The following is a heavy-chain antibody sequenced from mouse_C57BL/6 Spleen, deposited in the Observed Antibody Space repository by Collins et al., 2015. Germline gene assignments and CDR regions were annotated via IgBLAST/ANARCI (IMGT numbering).Heavy chain of an antibody. CDR1: GYTFTSYW. J-gene: IGHJ3*01. D-gene: IGHD1-2*01. CDR3: ARGGTTTATTWFAY. V-gene: IGHV1-87*01. Sequence: QVQLQQSGAELARPGASVKLSCKASGYTFTSYWMQWVKQRPGQGLEWMGGIYPGDGDTRYTQKFKGKATLTADKSSSTAYMQLSSLASEDSAVYYCARGGTTTATTWFAYWGQGTLVTVSA. CDR2: IYPGDGDT.